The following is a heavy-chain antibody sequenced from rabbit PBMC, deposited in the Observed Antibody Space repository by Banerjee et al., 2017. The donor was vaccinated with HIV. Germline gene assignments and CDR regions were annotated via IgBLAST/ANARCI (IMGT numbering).Heavy chain of an antibody. CDR3: ARGATSSSGYGL. CDR1: GIDFSSYG. D-gene: IGHD1-1*01. Sequence: QSLEESGGGLVKPEGSLTLTCTASGIDFSSYGISWVRQAPGKGLEWIGCIYTGSGNTYYASWAKGRFTISKTSSTTVTLQMTSLTAADTATYFCARGATSSSGYGLWGPGTLVTVS. V-gene: IGHV1S40*01. J-gene: IGHJ4*01. CDR2: IYTGSGNT.